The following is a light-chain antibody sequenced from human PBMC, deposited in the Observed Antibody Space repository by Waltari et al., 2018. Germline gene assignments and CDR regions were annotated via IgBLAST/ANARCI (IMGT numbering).Light chain of an antibody. J-gene: IGKJ1*01. CDR1: QSVNNK. CDR3: QQSNNWPWT. V-gene: IGKV3-15*01. CDR2: GAS. Sequence: EIVMTQSPATLSVSPGERATLFCRASQSVNNKLAWYQQKPGQAPRLLIHGASTRATDIPARFSGSGFGTEFTLTISSLQSEDFAIYYCQQSNNWPWTFGQGTEVEIK.